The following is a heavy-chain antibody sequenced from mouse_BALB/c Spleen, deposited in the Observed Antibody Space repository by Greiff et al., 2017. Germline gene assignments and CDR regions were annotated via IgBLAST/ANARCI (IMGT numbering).Heavy chain of an antibody. CDR3: AISGYPDYCDY. V-gene: IGHV5-17*02. J-gene: IGHJ2*01. Sequence: EVQLVESGGDLVQPGGSRKLSCAASGFTFSSFGMHWVRQAPEKGLEWVAYISSGSSTIYYADTVKGRFTISRDNPKNTLFLQMTSLRSEDTAMYYCAISGYPDYCDYWGQGTTLTVPS. D-gene: IGHD3-1*01. CDR1: GFTFSSFG. CDR2: ISSGSSTI.